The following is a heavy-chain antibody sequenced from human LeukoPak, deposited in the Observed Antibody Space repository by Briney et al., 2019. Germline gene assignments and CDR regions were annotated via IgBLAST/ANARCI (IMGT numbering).Heavy chain of an antibody. CDR1: GFTFSSYS. J-gene: IGHJ4*02. CDR2: IRINSRHI. CDR3: VRDLDTVTTAFLVY. D-gene: IGHD4-11*01. Sequence: PGGSLRLSCAASGFTFSSYSMNWVRQAPGKGLEWVSSIRINSRHIYYADSVEGRFTISRDDAKNSLYLQMNSLRAEDAAVYYCVRDLDTVTTAFLVYWGQGTLVTVSS. V-gene: IGHV3-21*01.